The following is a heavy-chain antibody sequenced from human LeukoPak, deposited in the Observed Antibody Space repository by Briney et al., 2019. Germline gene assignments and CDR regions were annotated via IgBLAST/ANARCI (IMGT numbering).Heavy chain of an antibody. CDR1: GYTFTNYA. Sequence: GASVKVSCKASGYTFTNYAMNWVRQAPGQGLEWMGWINTNTGNPTYAQASTGRFVFSSDTSVSTAYLQISSLKAEDTAVYYCARGRLELRLANDYWGQGILVTVSS. CDR3: ARGRLELRLANDY. D-gene: IGHD1-7*01. V-gene: IGHV7-4-1*02. J-gene: IGHJ4*02. CDR2: INTNTGNP.